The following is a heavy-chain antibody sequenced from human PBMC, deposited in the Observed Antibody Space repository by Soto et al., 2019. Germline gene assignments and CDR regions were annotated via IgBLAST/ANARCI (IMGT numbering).Heavy chain of an antibody. CDR3: ASLLNGISDAFEI. CDR1: GGSINGSSYH. Sequence: QLHLQESGPGLVKPSETLSLICIVSGGSINGSSYHWGWIRQPPGRGLEWMGNIFYNGNTYYNPSLKSRLTISVDTSKNHFSLKLSSVTAADTAVYYCASLLNGISDAFEIWGQGTMVTVSS. V-gene: IGHV4-39*02. J-gene: IGHJ3*02. D-gene: IGHD2-8*01. CDR2: IFYNGNT.